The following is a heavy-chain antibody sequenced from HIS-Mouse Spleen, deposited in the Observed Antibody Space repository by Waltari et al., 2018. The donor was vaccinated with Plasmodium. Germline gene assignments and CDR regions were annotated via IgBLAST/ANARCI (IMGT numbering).Heavy chain of an antibody. J-gene: IGHJ3*02. Sequence: QVQLQQWGAGLLKPAETLSLTCAVYGGSFSGYYWSWIRQPPGKGLEWIGEINHSGSTNYNPALKSRVTISVDTSKNKFALKRSSVTAADTAVYYCARAPIRDAFDIWGQGTMVTVSS. V-gene: IGHV4-34*01. CDR2: INHSGST. CDR3: ARAPIRDAFDI. CDR1: GGSFSGYY. D-gene: IGHD3-9*01.